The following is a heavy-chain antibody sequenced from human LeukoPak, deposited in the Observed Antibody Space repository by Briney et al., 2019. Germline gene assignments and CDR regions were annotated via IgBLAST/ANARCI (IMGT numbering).Heavy chain of an antibody. D-gene: IGHD5-12*01. Sequence: ASVKVSCKASGYTFTGYYMHWVRQAPGQGLEWMGWINPNSGGTSYAQKFQGRVTMTRDTSISTAYMELGRLRSDDTAVYYCARDRGYSGYDFYYWGQGTLVTVSS. V-gene: IGHV1-2*02. CDR2: INPNSGGT. CDR1: GYTFTGYY. CDR3: ARDRGYSGYDFYY. J-gene: IGHJ4*02.